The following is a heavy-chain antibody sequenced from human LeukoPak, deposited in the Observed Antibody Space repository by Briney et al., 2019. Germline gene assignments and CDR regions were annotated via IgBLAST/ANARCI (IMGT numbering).Heavy chain of an antibody. CDR1: GFTLSSYE. D-gene: IGHD1-1*01. Sequence: GGSLRLSCAASGFTLSSYEMNWVRQAPGKGLEWASYISSSGSTIYYADSVKDRFTISRDNAKNSLYLQMNSLRAEDTAVYYCARESRTTNYYYGMDVWGQGTTVTVSS. CDR2: ISSSGSTI. CDR3: ARESRTTNYYYGMDV. V-gene: IGHV3-48*03. J-gene: IGHJ6*02.